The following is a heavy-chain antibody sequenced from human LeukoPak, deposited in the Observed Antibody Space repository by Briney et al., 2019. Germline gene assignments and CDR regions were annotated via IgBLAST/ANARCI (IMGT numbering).Heavy chain of an antibody. Sequence: SETLSLTCSVSGASVSGSAYYWGWIRQPPGKGLEWIGYIYYSGSTNYNPSLKSRVTISVDTSKNQFSLKLSSVTAADTAVYYCARRSYYYDSSGYYNWFDPWGQGTLVTVSS. V-gene: IGHV4-61*08. CDR2: IYYSGST. D-gene: IGHD3-22*01. J-gene: IGHJ5*02. CDR1: GASVSGSAYY. CDR3: ARRSYYYDSSGYYNWFDP.